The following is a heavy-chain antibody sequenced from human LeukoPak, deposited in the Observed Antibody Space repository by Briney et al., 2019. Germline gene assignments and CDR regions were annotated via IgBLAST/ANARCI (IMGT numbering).Heavy chain of an antibody. CDR1: GGSISSNSYY. CDR3: ARDGYSGNDGL. Sequence: SETLSLTCTVSGGSISSNSYYWGWIRQSPGKGLKWIGTIYYSGSTYYNPSLKSRVTISVDTSKNQFSLKLSSVTAADTAVYYCARDGYSGNDGLWGQGTLVTVSS. J-gene: IGHJ4*02. D-gene: IGHD5-12*01. V-gene: IGHV4-39*07. CDR2: IYYSGST.